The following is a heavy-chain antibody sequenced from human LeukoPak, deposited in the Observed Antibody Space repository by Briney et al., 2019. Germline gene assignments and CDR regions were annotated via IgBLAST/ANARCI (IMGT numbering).Heavy chain of an antibody. CDR3: ARVRRDYDIFRTDAFDI. J-gene: IGHJ3*02. Sequence: PGESLRLSCAASGFTFSSYWMHWVRQAPGKGLVWVSRINIDGSSTIYADSVQGRFTISRDNAKNTLYLQMNSLRAEDTTVYYCARVRRDYDIFRTDAFDIWGQGTMVTVSS. V-gene: IGHV3-74*01. D-gene: IGHD3-9*01. CDR1: GFTFSSYW. CDR2: INIDGSST.